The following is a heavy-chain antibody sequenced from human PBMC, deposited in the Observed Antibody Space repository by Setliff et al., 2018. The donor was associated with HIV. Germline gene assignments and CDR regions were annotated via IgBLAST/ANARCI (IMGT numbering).Heavy chain of an antibody. V-gene: IGHV1-69*13. CDR1: GYTFNSYA. Sequence: ASVKVSCKASGYTFNSYAISWVRQAPGQGLEWMGGIIPIFNTANYAQKFQGRVTITADESTSTAYMELSSLRSEDTAVYYCARTVRPSYYYYYYMDVWGKGTTVTVS. D-gene: IGHD3-10*02. CDR3: ARTVRPSYYYYYYMDV. CDR2: IIPIFNTA. J-gene: IGHJ6*03.